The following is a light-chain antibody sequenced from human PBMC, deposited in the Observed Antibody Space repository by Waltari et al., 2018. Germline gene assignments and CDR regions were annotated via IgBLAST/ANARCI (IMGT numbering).Light chain of an antibody. J-gene: IGKJ4*01. CDR2: DAS. CDR1: QSVNTF. CDR3: QQRYNWPPLT. V-gene: IGKV3-11*01. Sequence: EIVLTQSPATLSLSPGERATLSCRASQSVNTFLAWYQQKPGQAPRLLLYDASNRATGIPARFSGSGSGTDFTLTISSLEPEDFAVYYCQQRYNWPPLTFGGGTKVEIK.